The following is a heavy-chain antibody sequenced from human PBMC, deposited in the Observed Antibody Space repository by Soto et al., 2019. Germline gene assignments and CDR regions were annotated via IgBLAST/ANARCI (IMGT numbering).Heavy chain of an antibody. Sequence: VKVSCKASGYTFTDYAIQWVRQAPGQRLEWMGWINAGNGNTKYSQKFQGRVTISRDNSKNTLYLQLNSLRAEDTAVYYCARVPEAGRPLFDYWSQGALVTVSS. CDR2: INAGNGNT. J-gene: IGHJ4*02. CDR3: ARVPEAGRPLFDY. CDR1: GYTFTDYA. D-gene: IGHD6-6*01. V-gene: IGHV1-3*01.